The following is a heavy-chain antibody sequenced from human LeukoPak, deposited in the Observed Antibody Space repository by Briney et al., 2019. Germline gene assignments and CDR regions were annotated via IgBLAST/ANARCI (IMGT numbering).Heavy chain of an antibody. Sequence: GGSLRLSCAASGFTFSDYYMSWIRQAPGKGLEWLSYISTSGSSIYYADSVKGRFTISRDNAKNSLYLQMNSLRADDTAVYYCARDRGYDFWSGYPTFDYWGQGTLVTVSS. V-gene: IGHV3-11*01. CDR3: ARDRGYDFWSGYPTFDY. CDR1: GFTFSDYY. CDR2: ISTSGSSI. J-gene: IGHJ4*02. D-gene: IGHD3-3*01.